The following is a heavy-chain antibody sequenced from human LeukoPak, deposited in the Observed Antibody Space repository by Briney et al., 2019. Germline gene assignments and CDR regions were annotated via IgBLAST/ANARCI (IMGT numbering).Heavy chain of an antibody. J-gene: IGHJ4*02. CDR1: GFTFSSYT. CDR3: AKTHLGYLYYFDS. CDR2: ISSSSSSI. Sequence: GGSLRLSCAASGFTFSSYTMNWVRQAPGKGLEWLSYISSSSSSIYYADSVKGRFTISRDNARNSLYLQMNSLRAEDTAVYYCAKTHLGYLYYFDSWGQGALVTVSS. D-gene: IGHD3-22*01. V-gene: IGHV3-48*04.